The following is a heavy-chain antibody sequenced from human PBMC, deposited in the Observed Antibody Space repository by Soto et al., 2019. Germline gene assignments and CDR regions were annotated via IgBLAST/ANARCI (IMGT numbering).Heavy chain of an antibody. D-gene: IGHD1-1*01. J-gene: IGHJ6*03. CDR1: GYTFPSYD. V-gene: IGHV1-8*01. CDR3: ESLAWDRGQLDRGYYYDYMVF. CDR2: MNPNSGNT. Sequence: ASVKVSCKASGYTFPSYDINWVRQATGQRLEWMGWMNPNSGNTGYAQKFHGRVTMTRNTSISTAYMELSSLRSEDTAVYYCESLAWDRGQLDRGYYYDYMVFWGKGTRVTVSS.